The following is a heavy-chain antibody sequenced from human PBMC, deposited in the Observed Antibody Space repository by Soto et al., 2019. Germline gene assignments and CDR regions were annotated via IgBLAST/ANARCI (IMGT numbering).Heavy chain of an antibody. CDR1: GFTFSRYS. CDR3: GRVLGGYYSGGGFCRARVKGGGYYFDY. Sequence: GGSLRLSCAASGFTFSRYSMNWVRQAPGKGLEWVSYISSSSNSIYYADSVKGRFTISRDNAKNSLHLHMNSLRAEDTAVYYCGRVLGGYYSGGGFCRARVKGGGYYFDYWGQGTLVTVSS. CDR2: ISSSSNSI. V-gene: IGHV3-48*01. J-gene: IGHJ4*02. D-gene: IGHD1-26*01.